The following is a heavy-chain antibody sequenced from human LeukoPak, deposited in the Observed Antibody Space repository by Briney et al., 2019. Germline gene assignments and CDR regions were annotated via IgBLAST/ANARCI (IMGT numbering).Heavy chain of an antibody. CDR3: ARGGNYAAFEY. D-gene: IGHD1-26*01. CDR1: GFTFRNEE. Sequence: GGSLRLSCVVSGFTFRNEEMNWVRQAPGKGLEWIAYICNTGSPIHYRDSVKGRFTISRYNPQSSLFLQMNSLRPDDTAIYYCARGGNYAAFEYWGKGALVAASS. J-gene: IGHJ4*02. V-gene: IGHV3-48*03. CDR2: ICNTGSPI.